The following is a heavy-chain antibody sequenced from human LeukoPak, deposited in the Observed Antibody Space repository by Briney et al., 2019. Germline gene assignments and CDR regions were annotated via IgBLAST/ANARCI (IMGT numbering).Heavy chain of an antibody. Sequence: GGSLRLSCAASGFTLSSYGMHWVRQAPGKGLEWVAFIRYDGRNKYYADSVKGRFTISRDNSKNTLYLQMNGLRAEDTAVYYCAKDPGGYCSGGSCYGVDYYYYMDVWGKGTTVTISS. J-gene: IGHJ6*03. D-gene: IGHD2-15*01. CDR2: IRYDGRNK. CDR3: AKDPGGYCSGGSCYGVDYYYYMDV. CDR1: GFTLSSYG. V-gene: IGHV3-30*02.